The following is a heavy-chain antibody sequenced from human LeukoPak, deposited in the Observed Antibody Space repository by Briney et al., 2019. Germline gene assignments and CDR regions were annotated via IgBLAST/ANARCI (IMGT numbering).Heavy chain of an antibody. J-gene: IGHJ4*02. CDR3: ARGNYYGSG. CDR1: GYTFSSYD. Sequence: GASVKVSCKASGYTFSSYDINWVRQATGQGREWMGWMNPNSGNTGYAQKFQGRVTMTEDTSTDTAYMELSSLRSEDTAVYYCARGNYYGSGWGQGTLVTVSS. D-gene: IGHD3-10*01. V-gene: IGHV1-8*01. CDR2: MNPNSGNT.